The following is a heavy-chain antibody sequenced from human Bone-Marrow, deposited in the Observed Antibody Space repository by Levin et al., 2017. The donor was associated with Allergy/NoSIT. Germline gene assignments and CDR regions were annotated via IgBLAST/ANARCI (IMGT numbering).Heavy chain of an antibody. CDR1: GGSISSSNW. CDR3: ARRGAAAGPNWFDP. D-gene: IGHD6-13*01. Sequence: SCAVSGGSISSSNWWSWVRQPPGKGLEWIGEIYHSGSTNYNPSLKSRVTISVDKSKNQFSLKLSSVTAADTAVYYCARRGAAAGPNWFDPWGQGTLVTVSS. J-gene: IGHJ5*02. V-gene: IGHV4-4*02. CDR2: IYHSGST.